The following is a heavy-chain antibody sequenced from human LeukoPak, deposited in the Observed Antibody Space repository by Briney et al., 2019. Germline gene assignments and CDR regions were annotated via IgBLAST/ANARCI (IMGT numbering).Heavy chain of an antibody. Sequence: PGGSLSLSCEASGFSLGEYAMHWVRQIPGKGLEWVSGITWDSGTIDYAGSVRGRFTISRDNAKNFLYLQMNTLRPEDTAIYYCAKGKSIASLWYMDVWGKGTTVIVSS. CDR3: AKGKSIASLWYMDV. J-gene: IGHJ6*03. CDR1: GFSLGEYA. D-gene: IGHD2-2*01. V-gene: IGHV3-9*01. CDR2: ITWDSGTI.